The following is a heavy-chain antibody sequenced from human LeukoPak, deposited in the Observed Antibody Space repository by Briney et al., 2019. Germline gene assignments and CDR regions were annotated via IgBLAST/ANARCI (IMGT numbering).Heavy chain of an antibody. Sequence: GGSLRLSCAASGFSFSTYGMHWVRQAPGKGLEWLTVISYDGNTIYYADSVKGRFTISRDNSKNTLYLQMNSLRPEDTAVYYCARAPIITAAGFFDYWGQGTLVTVSS. CDR3: ARAPIITAAGFFDY. D-gene: IGHD6-13*01. CDR1: GFSFSTYG. J-gene: IGHJ4*02. V-gene: IGHV3-30*03. CDR2: ISYDGNTI.